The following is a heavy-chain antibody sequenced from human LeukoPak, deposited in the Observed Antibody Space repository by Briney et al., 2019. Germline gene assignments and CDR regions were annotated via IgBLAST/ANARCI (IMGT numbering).Heavy chain of an antibody. Sequence: SQTLSLTCTVSGGSISSGSYYWSWIRQPAGKGLEWIGRIYTSGSTNYNPSLKSRVTISVDTSKNQFSLKLSSVTAADTAVYYCARVETAAGNNWFDPWGQGTLVTVSS. D-gene: IGHD6-13*01. CDR1: GGSISSGSYY. J-gene: IGHJ5*02. V-gene: IGHV4-61*02. CDR2: IYTSGST. CDR3: ARVETAAGNNWFDP.